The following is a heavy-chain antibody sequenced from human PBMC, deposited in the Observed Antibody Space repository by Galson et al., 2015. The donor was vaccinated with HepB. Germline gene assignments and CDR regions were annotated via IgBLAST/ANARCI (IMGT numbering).Heavy chain of an antibody. D-gene: IGHD6-13*01. CDR2: ISAYNGNT. V-gene: IGHV1-18*04. J-gene: IGHJ4*02. CDR1: GYTFNSFG. CDR3: ARDGVAAAGTAIDY. Sequence: SVKVSCKASGYTFNSFGISWVRQAPGQGLEWMGWISAYNGNTDFEQKFQGRVTMTTDTSTTMAYMELRSLRSDDTAVYYCARDGVAAAGTAIDYWGQGTLVTVSS.